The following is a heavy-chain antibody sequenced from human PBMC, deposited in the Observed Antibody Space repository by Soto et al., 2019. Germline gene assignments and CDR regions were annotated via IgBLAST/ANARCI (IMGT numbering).Heavy chain of an antibody. CDR3: ARGRIDPHWGSPVRYYYYLDV. D-gene: IGHD7-27*01. Sequence: SETLSLTCAVYGGSFSGYYWSWIRQPPGKGLEWIGEINHSGSTNYSPSLKSRVTISVDTSKNQFSLKLSSVTAADTAVYYCARGRIDPHWGSPVRYYYYLDVWGKGTTVTVSS. CDR2: INHSGST. CDR1: GGSFSGYY. V-gene: IGHV4-34*01. J-gene: IGHJ6*03.